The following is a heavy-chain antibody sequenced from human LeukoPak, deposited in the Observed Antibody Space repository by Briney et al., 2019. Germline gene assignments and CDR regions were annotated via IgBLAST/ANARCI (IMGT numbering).Heavy chain of an antibody. Sequence: GGSLRLSCAASGFSFNIYAMGWVRQAPGKGLEWVSVIGSGSVDKHYADTVRGRFDISRDKPKNTLYLQMNSLRAEDSAVYFCAKDGYGSGGRWFDPWGRGTLVTVSS. V-gene: IGHV3-23*01. CDR2: IGSGSVDK. J-gene: IGHJ5*02. D-gene: IGHD3-10*01. CDR1: GFSFNIYA. CDR3: AKDGYGSGGRWFDP.